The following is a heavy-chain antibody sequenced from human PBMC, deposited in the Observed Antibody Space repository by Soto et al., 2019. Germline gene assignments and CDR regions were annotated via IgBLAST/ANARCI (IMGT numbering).Heavy chain of an antibody. CDR1: GGSFSGYY. V-gene: IGHV4-34*01. CDR3: ARGRLRYFDWPKNYYYGMDV. CDR2: INHSGST. J-gene: IGHJ6*02. Sequence: SETLSLTCAVYGGSFSGYYWSWIRQPPGKGLEWIGEINHSGSTNYNPSLKSRVTISVDTSKNQFSLKLSSVTAADMAVYYCARGRLRYFDWPKNYYYGMDVWGQGTTVTVSS. D-gene: IGHD3-9*01.